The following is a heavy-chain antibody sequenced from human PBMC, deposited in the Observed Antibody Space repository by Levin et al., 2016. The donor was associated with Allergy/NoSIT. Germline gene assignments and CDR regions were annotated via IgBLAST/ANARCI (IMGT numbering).Heavy chain of an antibody. J-gene: IGHJ4*02. CDR2: IYYSGST. CDR3: ASSYDSSGSFDY. V-gene: IGHV4-39*01. Sequence: WIRQPPGKGLEWIGSIYYSGSTYYNPSLKSRVTISVDTSKNQFSLKLSSVTAADTAVYYCASSYDSSGSFDYWGQGTLVTVSS. D-gene: IGHD3-22*01.